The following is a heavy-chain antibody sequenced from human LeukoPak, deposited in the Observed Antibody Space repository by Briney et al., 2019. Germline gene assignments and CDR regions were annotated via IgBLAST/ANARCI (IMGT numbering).Heavy chain of an antibody. J-gene: IGHJ5*02. CDR3: ARDTYYAPFDP. D-gene: IGHD2/OR15-2a*01. CDR1: GFTFRVYA. Sequence: GGSLRLSCSASGFTFRVYAMNWVRRAPGKGLEWVSSIGSSGSITYYLDSVKGRFTIPRDNSRNTLYLQMDSLRAEDTAVYYCARDTYYAPFDPWGQGTLVIVSS. CDR2: IGSSGSIT. V-gene: IGHV3-23*01.